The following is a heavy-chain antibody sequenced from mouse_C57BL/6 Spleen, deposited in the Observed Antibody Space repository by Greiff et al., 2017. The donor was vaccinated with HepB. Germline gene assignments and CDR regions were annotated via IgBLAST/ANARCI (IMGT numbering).Heavy chain of an antibody. V-gene: IGHV5-4*01. CDR1: GFTFSSYA. CDR3: ARAPYYGSSYYAMDY. J-gene: IGHJ4*01. Sequence: EVQRVESGGGLVKPGGSLKLSCAASGFTFSSYAMSWVRQTPEKRLEWVATISDGGSYTYYPDNVKGRFTISRDNAKNNLYLQMSHLKSEDTAMYYWARAPYYGSSYYAMDYWGQGTSVTVSS. CDR2: ISDGGSYT. D-gene: IGHD1-1*01.